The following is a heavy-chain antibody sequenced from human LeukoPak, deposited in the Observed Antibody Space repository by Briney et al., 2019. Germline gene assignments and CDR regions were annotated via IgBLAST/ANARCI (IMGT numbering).Heavy chain of an antibody. V-gene: IGHV1-69*01. CDR1: GGAFSSYA. CDR3: ARVIGGDCSSTSCAIGAY. Sequence: SVKVSCKASGGAFSSYAISWVRQAPGQGLEWMGGIIPIFGTANYAQKFQGRVTITADESTSTAYMELSSLRSEDTAVYYCARVIGGDCSSTSCAIGAYWGQGTLVTVSS. J-gene: IGHJ4*02. CDR2: IIPIFGTA. D-gene: IGHD2-2*03.